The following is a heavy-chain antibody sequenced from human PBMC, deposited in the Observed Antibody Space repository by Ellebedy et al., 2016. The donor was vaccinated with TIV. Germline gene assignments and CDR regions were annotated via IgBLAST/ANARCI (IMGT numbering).Heavy chain of an antibody. Sequence: ASVKVSCKASGGTFSSYGINWVRQAPGQGLEWMGRIIPILGRPDYAQTFQGRVTIYADKSTGTPYLELSTLRSEDTAVYYCARATLSTAANWEYYGMDVWGQGTTVTVSS. CDR2: IIPILGRP. D-gene: IGHD7-27*01. J-gene: IGHJ6*02. CDR1: GGTFSSYG. CDR3: ARATLSTAANWEYYGMDV. V-gene: IGHV1-69*04.